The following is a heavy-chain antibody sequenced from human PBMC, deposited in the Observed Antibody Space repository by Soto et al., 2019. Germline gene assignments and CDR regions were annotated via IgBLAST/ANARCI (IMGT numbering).Heavy chain of an antibody. CDR3: ARDVIAVADNYYYGMDV. V-gene: IGHV1-46*01. CDR2: INPSGGST. J-gene: IGHJ6*02. Sequence: GASVKVSCKASGYTFTSYYMHWVRQAPGQGLEWMGIINPSGGSTSYAQKFQGRVTMTRDTSTSTVYMELSSLRSEDTAVYYCARDVIAVADNYYYGMDVPGQATTVTVPS. CDR1: GYTFTSYY. D-gene: IGHD6-19*01.